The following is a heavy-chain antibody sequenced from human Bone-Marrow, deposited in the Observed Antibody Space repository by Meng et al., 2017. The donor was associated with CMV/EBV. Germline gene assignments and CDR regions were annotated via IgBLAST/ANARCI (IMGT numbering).Heavy chain of an antibody. D-gene: IGHD4-23*01. V-gene: IGHV1-18*01. J-gene: IGHJ4*02. CDR1: GYTFTSYG. Sequence: ASVKVSCKASGYTFTSYGISWVRQAPGQGLEWVGWISAFNGNTNYAQKFQGRVTMTTDTSTSTAYMELRSLRSDGTTVYYCSRGGWEGYGGNPFGYWGQGTLVTVSS. CDR2: ISAFNGNT. CDR3: SRGGWEGYGGNPFGY.